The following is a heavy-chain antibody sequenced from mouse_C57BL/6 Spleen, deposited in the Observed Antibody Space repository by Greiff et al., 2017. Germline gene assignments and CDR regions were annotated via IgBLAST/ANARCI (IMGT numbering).Heavy chain of an antibody. D-gene: IGHD1-1*01. V-gene: IGHV1-82*01. CDR1: GYAFSSSW. CDR3: ASAYYYGSSYPYWYFDV. J-gene: IGHJ1*03. CDR2: IYPGDGDT. Sequence: QVQLQQPGPELVKPGASVKISCKASGYAFSSSWMHWVKQRPGKGLEWIGRIYPGDGDTNYNGKFKGKATLTVDKSSSTAYMQLSSLTSEDSAVXFCASAYYYGSSYPYWYFDVWGTGTTVTVSS.